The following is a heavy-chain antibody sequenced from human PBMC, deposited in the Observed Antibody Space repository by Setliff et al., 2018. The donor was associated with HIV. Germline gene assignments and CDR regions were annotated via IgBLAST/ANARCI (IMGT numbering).Heavy chain of an antibody. CDR3: ARDLAY. CDR2: IKEDGSEK. J-gene: IGHJ4*02. CDR1: GFTFSSYW. V-gene: IGHV3-7*03. Sequence: GGSLRLSCAASGFTFSSYWMSWVRQAPGKGLEWVANIKEDGSEKYYVDSVKGRFTISRGNAQNSLYLQMSSLKVEDTAVYYCARDLAYWGQGTLVTVSS.